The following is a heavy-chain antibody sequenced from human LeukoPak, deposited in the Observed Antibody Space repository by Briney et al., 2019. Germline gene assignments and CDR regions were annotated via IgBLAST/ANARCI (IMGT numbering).Heavy chain of an antibody. D-gene: IGHD5-12*01. CDR1: GFTLSSYA. CDR2: ISASGGGT. Sequence: TGESLRLSCAASGFTLSSYAMSWVRQAPGKGLEWVSSISASGGGTYYADSVKGRFTISRDTSKNTLYLQMNSLRAEDTAVYYCAPLAATTDYWGQGTLVTVSS. V-gene: IGHV3-23*01. CDR3: APLAATTDY. J-gene: IGHJ4*02.